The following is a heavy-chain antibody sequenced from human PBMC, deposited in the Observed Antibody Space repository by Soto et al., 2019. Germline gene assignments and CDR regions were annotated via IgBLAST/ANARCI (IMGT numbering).Heavy chain of an antibody. CDR3: TTDYLRFLEWLLFDY. D-gene: IGHD3-3*01. CDR2: IKSKTDGGTT. J-gene: IGHJ4*02. CDR1: GFTLSIAW. Sequence: GGSLRLSSAASGFTLSIAWRNWFRQAPGKGLEWVGRIKSKTDGGTTDYAAPVKGRFTISRDDSKNTLYLQMNSLKTEDTAVYYCTTDYLRFLEWLLFDYWGQGTQVTVSS. V-gene: IGHV3-15*07.